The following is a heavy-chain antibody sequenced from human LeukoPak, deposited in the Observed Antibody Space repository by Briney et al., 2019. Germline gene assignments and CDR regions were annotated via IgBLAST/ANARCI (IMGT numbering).Heavy chain of an antibody. CDR2: ISSSSSYI. D-gene: IGHD3-10*02. CDR3: AELGITMIGGV. Sequence: GGSLRLSCAASGFTSSSHTTNWVRQAPGKGLEWVSSISSSSSYIYYADSVKGRFTISRDNAKNSLYLQMNSLRAEDTAVYYCAELGITMIGGVWGKGTTVTISS. J-gene: IGHJ6*04. CDR1: GFTSSSHT. V-gene: IGHV3-21*01.